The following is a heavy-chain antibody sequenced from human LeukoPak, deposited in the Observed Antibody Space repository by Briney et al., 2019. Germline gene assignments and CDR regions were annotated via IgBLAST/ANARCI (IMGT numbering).Heavy chain of an antibody. CDR1: GFTFSSYW. Sequence: GGSLRLSCAASGFTFSSYWMSWVRQAPGKGQEWVANIKQDGSEKSYLDSVKGRFTISRDNAKNSLYLQMNSLRAEDTAVYYCAVDVMATATFDYWGQGTLVTVSS. D-gene: IGHD5-24*01. CDR2: IKQDGSEK. V-gene: IGHV3-7*01. J-gene: IGHJ4*02. CDR3: AVDVMATATFDY.